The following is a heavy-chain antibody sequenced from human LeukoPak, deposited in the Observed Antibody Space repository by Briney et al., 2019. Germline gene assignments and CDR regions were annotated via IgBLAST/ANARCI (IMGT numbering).Heavy chain of an antibody. Sequence: SETLSLTCSVSGASVSSDYWNWIRQSPGRGLEWIGYTHYRGDINYNPSLKSRLTMSVDASSNQVSLKLSSVTAADAAVSYCGRNLGSGSDHWGQGTLVPVSS. J-gene: IGHJ4*02. CDR1: GASVSSDY. CDR3: GRNLGSGSDH. CDR2: THYRGDI. V-gene: IGHV4-59*02. D-gene: IGHD3-10*01.